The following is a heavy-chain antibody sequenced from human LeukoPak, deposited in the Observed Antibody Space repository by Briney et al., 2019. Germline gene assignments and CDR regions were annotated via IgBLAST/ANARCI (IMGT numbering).Heavy chain of an antibody. CDR2: TFYTGST. V-gene: IGHV4-39*01. D-gene: IGHD3-9*01. J-gene: IGHJ4*02. Sequence: SETLSLTCTVSGGSVSNSLNYWGWIRQPPGKGLEWIGNTFYTGSTYSNPTLKSRVTMSVDTSKNQFSLKLSSVTAADTAVYYCARLSKGRYFDYIFDYWGQGTLLTVSP. CDR3: ARLSKGRYFDYIFDY. CDR1: GGSVSNSLNY.